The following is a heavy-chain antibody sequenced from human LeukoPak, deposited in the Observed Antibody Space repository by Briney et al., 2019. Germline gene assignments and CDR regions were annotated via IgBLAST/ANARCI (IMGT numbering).Heavy chain of an antibody. D-gene: IGHD5-18*01. CDR1: GFTVSDYY. J-gene: IGHJ4*02. CDR3: ARDLLVDTAMVPPPLIVSDDY. CDR2: ISSSGSTI. Sequence: PGGSLRLSCAASGFTVSDYYMSWIRQAPGKGLEWVSYISSSGSTIYYADSVKGRFTMSRDNAKNSLYLQMNSLRAEDTAVYYCARDLLVDTAMVPPPLIVSDDYWGQGTLFTVSS. V-gene: IGHV3-11*01.